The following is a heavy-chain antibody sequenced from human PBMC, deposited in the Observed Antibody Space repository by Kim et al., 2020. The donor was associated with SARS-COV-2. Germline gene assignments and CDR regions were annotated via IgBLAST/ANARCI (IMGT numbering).Heavy chain of an antibody. J-gene: IGHJ6*02. V-gene: IGHV3-30*18. CDR3: AKDGEVPAAIDVTGGWPTYSYYGMDV. D-gene: IGHD2-2*02. Sequence: GGSLRLSCAASGFTFSSYGMHWVRQAPGKGLEWVAVISYDGSNKYYADSVKGRFTISRDNSKNTLYLQMNSLRAEDTAVYYCAKDGEVPAAIDVTGGWPTYSYYGMDVWGQGTTVTVSS. CDR1: GFTFSSYG. CDR2: ISYDGSNK.